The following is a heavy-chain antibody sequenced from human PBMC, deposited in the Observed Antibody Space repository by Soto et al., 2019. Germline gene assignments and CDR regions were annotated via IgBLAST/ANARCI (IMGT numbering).Heavy chain of an antibody. V-gene: IGHV4-4*07. CDR2: IYTSGGT. J-gene: IGHJ6*02. Sequence: QVQLQESGPGLVKPWETLSLTCTISGGSMSTYYWSWIRQPAGKGLEWIGRIYTSGGTNYSPSLKNRVTMVVDTSRKRVFLKLSSVTAGDPAVYYCARGSVAGGDYGMDVWGRGTTVSVSS. D-gene: IGHD6-13*01. CDR1: GGSMSTYY. CDR3: ARGSVAGGDYGMDV.